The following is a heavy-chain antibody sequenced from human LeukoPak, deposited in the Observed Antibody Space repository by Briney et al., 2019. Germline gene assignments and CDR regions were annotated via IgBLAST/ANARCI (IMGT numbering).Heavy chain of an antibody. V-gene: IGHV4-38-2*02. J-gene: IGHJ4*02. CDR2: IYHSGST. D-gene: IGHD5-12*01. Sequence: PSETLSLTCTVSGYSITCGYYWGWIRQPPGKGLEWIGSIYHSGSTYYNPSLKSRVTISVYTSKNQFSLKLRSVTAADTAVYYCARRNGYEPFDYWGQGTLVTVSS. CDR3: ARRNGYEPFDY. CDR1: GYSITCGYY.